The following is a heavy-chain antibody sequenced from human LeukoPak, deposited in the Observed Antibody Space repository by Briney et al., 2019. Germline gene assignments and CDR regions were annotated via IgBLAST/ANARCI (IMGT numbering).Heavy chain of an antibody. D-gene: IGHD3-10*01. V-gene: IGHV3-30-3*01. CDR2: ISYDGSNK. CDR3: ARDSVTMVRGVTYYLDY. J-gene: IGHJ4*02. Sequence: GGSLRLSCAASGFTFSSYAMHWVRQAPGKGLEWVAVISYDGSNKYYADSVKGRFTISRDNSKNTLYLQMNSLRAEDTAVYYCARDSVTMVRGVTYYLDYWGQGTLVTVSS. CDR1: GFTFSSYA.